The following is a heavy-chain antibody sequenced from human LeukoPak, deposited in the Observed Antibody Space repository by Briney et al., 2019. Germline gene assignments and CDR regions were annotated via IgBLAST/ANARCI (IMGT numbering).Heavy chain of an antibody. CDR2: INPNSGGT. Sequence: GASVKVSCKASGYTFSGHYLHWVRQAPGQGLEWMGWINPNSGGTNYAQKLQGRVTMTTDTSTSTAYMELRSLRSDDTAVYYCARAPPAYYYDSSEYEAFDIWGQGTMVTVSS. D-gene: IGHD3-22*01. CDR1: GYTFSGHY. J-gene: IGHJ3*02. V-gene: IGHV1-2*02. CDR3: ARAPPAYYYDSSEYEAFDI.